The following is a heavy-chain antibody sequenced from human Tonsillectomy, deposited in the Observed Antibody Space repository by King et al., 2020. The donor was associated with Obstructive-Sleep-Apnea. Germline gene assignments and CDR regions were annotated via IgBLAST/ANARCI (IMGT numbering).Heavy chain of an antibody. D-gene: IGHD3-3*01. CDR1: GYSISSGYY. J-gene: IGHJ5*02. CDR2: IYHSGST. V-gene: IGHV4-38-2*02. Sequence: QVQLQESGPGLVKPSETLSLTCTVSGYSISSGYYWGWIRQPPGKGLEWIGSIYHSGSTYYNPSLKSRVTISVDTSKNQFSLKLSSVTAADTAVYYCARDQYDDFWSGYSRDHWFDPWGQGTLVTVSS. CDR3: ARDQYDDFWSGYSRDHWFDP.